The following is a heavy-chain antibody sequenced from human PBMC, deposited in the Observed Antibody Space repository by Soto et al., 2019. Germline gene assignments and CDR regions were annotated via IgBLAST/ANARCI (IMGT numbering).Heavy chain of an antibody. Sequence: QVQLVQSGAEVKKPGASVKVSCKASGYTFTSYNMHWVRQAPGHGLEWVGMINPLGFSTTYAQKFRGRVTMTRDTSTRTGYMELTNLRSADTAVYYCAREEVRFGELYWFDPWVKWNLVTVST. CDR1: GYTFTSYN. D-gene: IGHD3-16*01. J-gene: IGHJ5*02. V-gene: IGHV1-46*01. CDR2: INPLGFST. CDR3: AREEVRFGELYWFDP.